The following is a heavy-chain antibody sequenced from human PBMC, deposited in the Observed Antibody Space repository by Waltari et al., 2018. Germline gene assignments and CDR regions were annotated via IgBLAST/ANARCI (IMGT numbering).Heavy chain of an antibody. Sequence: EVQLVESGGGLVKPGGSLRLSCAASGFTFSTYSMNWVRQAPGKGLGLVSSTSNDNTYIYYAESVKGRFTISRDNAKNSLSRQRNSLRADDTAVYYCARGGYGQFDNWGLGTLVTVSS. CDR2: TSNDNTYI. CDR1: GFTFSTYS. D-gene: IGHD3-16*01. V-gene: IGHV3-21*01. CDR3: ARGGYGQFDN. J-gene: IGHJ5*02.